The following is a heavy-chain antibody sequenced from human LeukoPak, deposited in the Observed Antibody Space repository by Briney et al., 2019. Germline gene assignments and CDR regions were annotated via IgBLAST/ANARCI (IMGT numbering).Heavy chain of an antibody. Sequence: PGGSLRLSCAASGFIFSSYSMNWVRQAPGKGLEWVSSISSSSSYIYYADSVKGRFTISRDNAKNSLYLQMNSLRAEDTAVYYCAELGITMIGGVWGKGTTVTISS. CDR2: ISSSSSYI. V-gene: IGHV3-21*01. CDR3: AELGITMIGGV. D-gene: IGHD3-10*02. CDR1: GFIFSSYS. J-gene: IGHJ6*04.